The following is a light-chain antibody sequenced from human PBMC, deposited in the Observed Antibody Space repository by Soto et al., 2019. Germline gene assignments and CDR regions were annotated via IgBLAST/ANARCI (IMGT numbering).Light chain of an antibody. CDR1: ALPKQY. CDR2: KDS. J-gene: IGLJ2*01. V-gene: IGLV3-25*03. Sequence: SYELTQPPSVSVSPGQTARITCSGAALPKQYAYWYQQKQGQAPVLVIYKDSERPSGIPDRFSGSSSGTTVTLTISGVQAEDEADYYCQSADSSGTYVVFGGGTKLTVL. CDR3: QSADSSGTYVV.